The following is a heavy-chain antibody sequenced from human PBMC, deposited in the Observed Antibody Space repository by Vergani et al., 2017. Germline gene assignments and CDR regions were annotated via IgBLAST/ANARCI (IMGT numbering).Heavy chain of an antibody. J-gene: IGHJ4*02. D-gene: IGHD3-10*01. Sequence: QVQLVESGGGVVQPGGSLRLSCVASGFSVSNSGMHWVRQTPGKGLEWVAFIQYDGSDIFYADFVEGRFTISRDNSKNSLYLQMRSLRFDDTAVYYCAXEGSANRIRGWLDHWGQGALVTVSS. CDR1: GFSVSNSG. V-gene: IGHV3-30*02. CDR3: AXEGSANRIRGWLDH. CDR2: IQYDGSDI.